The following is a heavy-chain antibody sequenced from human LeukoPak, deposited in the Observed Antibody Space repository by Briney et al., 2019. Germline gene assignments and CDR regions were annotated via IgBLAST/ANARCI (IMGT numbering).Heavy chain of an antibody. D-gene: IGHD3-22*01. V-gene: IGHV3-48*03. CDR2: ISSSGSTI. CDR1: RFTFSSSE. CDR3: ARDNHRDSGYFDY. J-gene: IGHJ4*02. Sequence: GRSLRLSCAASRFTFSSSEMNWVRQAPGKGLEWVSYISSSGSTIYYADSVKGRFTISRDNSKNTLYLQMNSLRAEDTAVYYCARDNHRDSGYFDYWGQGTLVTVSS.